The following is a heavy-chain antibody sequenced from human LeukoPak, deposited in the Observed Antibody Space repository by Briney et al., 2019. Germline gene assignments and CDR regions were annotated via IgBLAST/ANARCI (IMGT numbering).Heavy chain of an antibody. D-gene: IGHD3-16*02. CDR1: GGSFSGYY. CDR2: INHSGST. CDR3: ARLKGIYDYIWGSYPKGAFDI. Sequence: SETLSLTCAVYGGSFSGYYWSWIRQPPGKGLEWIGEINHSGSTNYNPSLKSRVTISVDTSKNQFSLKLSSVTAADTAVYYCARLKGIYDYIWGSYPKGAFDIWGQGTMVTVSS. J-gene: IGHJ3*02. V-gene: IGHV4-34*01.